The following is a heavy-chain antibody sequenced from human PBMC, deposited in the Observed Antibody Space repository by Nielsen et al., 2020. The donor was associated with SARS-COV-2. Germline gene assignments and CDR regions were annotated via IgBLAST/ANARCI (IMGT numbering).Heavy chain of an antibody. V-gene: IGHV3-23*01. D-gene: IGHD6-19*01. CDR2: IGVSGGGT. CDR3: TRRVAGGTMDV. J-gene: IGHJ6*02. Sequence: GESLKISCAASGIGFSSYEMNWVRQAPGKGLEWVSTIGVSGGGTYYADSLKGRFTISRDNSKNTLYLQMNSLGADDTAIYYCTRRVAGGTMDVWGQGTTVTVSS. CDR1: GIGFSSYE.